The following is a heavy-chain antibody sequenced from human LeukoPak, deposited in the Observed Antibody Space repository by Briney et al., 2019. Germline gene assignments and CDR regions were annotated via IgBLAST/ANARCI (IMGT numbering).Heavy chain of an antibody. CDR1: GGSFSGYY. V-gene: IGHV4-59*01. CDR3: ARDVVNYYGMDV. CDR2: IYYSGST. J-gene: IGHJ6*02. D-gene: IGHD2-21*01. Sequence: TSETLSLTCAVYGGSFSGYYWSWIRQPPGKGLEWIGYIYYSGSTNYNPSLKSRVTISVDTSKNQFSLKLSSVTAADTAVYYCARDVVNYYGMDVWGQGTTVTVSS.